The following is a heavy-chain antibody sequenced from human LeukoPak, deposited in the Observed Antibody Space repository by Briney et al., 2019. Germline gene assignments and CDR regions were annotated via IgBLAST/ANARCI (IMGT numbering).Heavy chain of an antibody. CDR1: GYSFATYW. CDR3: ARHPQWELLKDAHDI. Sequence: GESLKISCKGSGYSFATYWIAWVRQMPGKGLEWMGIIYPDDSDTRYSPSFQGQVTISADKSISTAYPQWISLEASDTAMYYCARHPQWELLKDAHDIWGQGTTVTVSS. J-gene: IGHJ3*02. V-gene: IGHV5-51*01. CDR2: IYPDDSDT. D-gene: IGHD1-26*01.